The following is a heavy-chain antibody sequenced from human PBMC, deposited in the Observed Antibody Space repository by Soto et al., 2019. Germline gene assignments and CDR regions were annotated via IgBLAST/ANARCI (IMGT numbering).Heavy chain of an antibody. V-gene: IGHV1-69*12. CDR2: IIPMFGTA. CDR3: ASGIQLWLRRINNGYSG. CDR1: GGTFSTYA. Sequence: QVQLVQSGAEVKKPESSVKVSCKAPGGTFSTYAISWVRQAPGQGLEWMGGIIPMFGTANYAQRFQDRVTITADESTNTVQMALSSLRSEDTAVYFCASGIQLWLRRINNGYSGWGQGTLVTVSS. J-gene: IGHJ4*02. D-gene: IGHD5-18*01.